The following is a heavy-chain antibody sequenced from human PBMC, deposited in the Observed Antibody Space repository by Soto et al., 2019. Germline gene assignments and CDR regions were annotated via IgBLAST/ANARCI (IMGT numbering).Heavy chain of an antibody. Sequence: QVQLVQSGAEVKKPGSSVKVSCKASGGTFSSYAISWVRQAPGQGLEWMGGIIPIFGTANYAQKFQGRVTITADESTSSAYTELSSLSSEDTAVYYCARDKVGYYDSRGYYRVTAPPAYYYGMDVCGEGTRVTVSS. V-gene: IGHV1-69*01. D-gene: IGHD3-22*01. CDR2: IIPIFGTA. CDR1: GGTFSSYA. CDR3: ARDKVGYYDSRGYYRVTAPPAYYYGMDV. J-gene: IGHJ6*04.